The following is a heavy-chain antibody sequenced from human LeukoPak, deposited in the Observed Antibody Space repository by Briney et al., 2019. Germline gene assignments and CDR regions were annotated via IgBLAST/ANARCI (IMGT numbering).Heavy chain of an antibody. CDR2: IYYSGST. Sequence: SETLSLTCTVSGGSISSYYWSWIRQPPGKGLEWIGYIYYSGSTNYNPSLKSRVTISVDTSKNQFSPKLSSVTAADTAVYYCARVYYGILTGYFWFDPWGQGTLVTVSS. D-gene: IGHD3-9*01. CDR1: GGSISSYY. J-gene: IGHJ5*02. CDR3: ARVYYGILTGYFWFDP. V-gene: IGHV4-59*01.